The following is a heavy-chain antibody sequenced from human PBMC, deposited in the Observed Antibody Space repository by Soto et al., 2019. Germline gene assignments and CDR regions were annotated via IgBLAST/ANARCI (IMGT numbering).Heavy chain of an antibody. D-gene: IGHD1-26*01. CDR1: GFTFSSYA. CDR3: AKDKEWELLHPYYYYGMDV. V-gene: IGHV3-30*18. Sequence: PGGSLRLSCAASGFTFSSYAMNWVRQAPGKGLEWVAVISYDGSNKYYADSVKGRFTISRDNSKNTLYLQMNSLRAEDTAVYYCAKDKEWELLHPYYYYGMDVWGQGTTVTVSS. J-gene: IGHJ6*02. CDR2: ISYDGSNK.